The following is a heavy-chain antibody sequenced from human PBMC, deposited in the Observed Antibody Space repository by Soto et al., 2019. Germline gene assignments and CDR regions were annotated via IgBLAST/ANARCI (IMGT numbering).Heavy chain of an antibody. J-gene: IGHJ4*02. Sequence: GGSLRLSCAASGFTFSSFWMSWVRQFPGKGLEWVANIKEDGSQKYYVDSVKGRFTIARDNAKNSLSLEMTSLRAEDTAVYYCAKGGRQWLVTSDFNYWGQGALVTVSS. CDR3: AKGGRQWLVTSDFNY. CDR1: GFTFSSFW. D-gene: IGHD6-19*01. CDR2: IKEDGSQK. V-gene: IGHV3-7*04.